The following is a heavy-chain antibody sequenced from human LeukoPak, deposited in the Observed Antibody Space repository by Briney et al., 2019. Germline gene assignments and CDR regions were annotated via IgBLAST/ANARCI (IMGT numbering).Heavy chain of an antibody. Sequence: PGGSLRLSCAASGFTFSSYAMHWVRQAPGKGLEWVAVISYDGSNKYYADSVKGRFSISRDNAKNSLFLQMNSLRAEDTAVYYCASDRGWSQFDYWGQGTLVTVSS. CDR2: ISYDGSNK. J-gene: IGHJ4*02. D-gene: IGHD2-15*01. CDR3: ASDRGWSQFDY. V-gene: IGHV3-30-3*01. CDR1: GFTFSSYA.